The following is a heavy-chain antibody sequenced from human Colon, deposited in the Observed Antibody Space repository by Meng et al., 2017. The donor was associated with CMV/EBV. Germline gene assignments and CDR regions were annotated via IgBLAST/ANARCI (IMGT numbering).Heavy chain of an antibody. CDR3: ARGKGYCSSSDCSLGTNYYYYYGMDV. Sequence: GESLKISCAASGFSFDEYGMSWVRQAPGKGLEWVSGINWNGGRTGYADSVKGRFTISRDNAKNSLYLQMNSLRAEDTALYHCARGKGYCSSSDCSLGTNYYYYYGMDVWGQGTTVTVSS. V-gene: IGHV3-20*01. CDR1: GFSFDEYG. CDR2: INWNGGRT. D-gene: IGHD2-2*01. J-gene: IGHJ6*02.